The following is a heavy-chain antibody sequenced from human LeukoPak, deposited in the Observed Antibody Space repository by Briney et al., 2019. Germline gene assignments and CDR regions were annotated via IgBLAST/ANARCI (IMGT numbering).Heavy chain of an antibody. CDR3: ARHCTSIYYYYYTDV. CDR2: INPNSGGT. Sequence: ASVKVSCKASGYTFTGYYMHWVRQAPGQGLEWMGWINPNSGGTNYAQKFQGRVTMTRDTSISTAYMELSRLRSDDTAVYYCARHCTSIYYYYYTDVWGKGTTVTVSS. J-gene: IGHJ6*03. CDR1: GYTFTGYY. D-gene: IGHD2-8*01. V-gene: IGHV1-2*02.